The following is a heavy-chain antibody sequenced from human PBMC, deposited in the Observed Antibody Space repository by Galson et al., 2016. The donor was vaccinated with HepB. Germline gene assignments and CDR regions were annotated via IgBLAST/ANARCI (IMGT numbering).Heavy chain of an antibody. V-gene: IGHV3-23*01. CDR1: GFTFDSYA. CDR3: ANLQSSGSLYYYDYAMDV. D-gene: IGHD3-22*01. Sequence: FLRLSCAASGFTFDSYAMTWVRQAPGKGLEWVSTISGSRGGTYYADSVKGRFPISRDNSKNTLYLQMNSLRAEDTAVYYCANLQSSGSLYYYDYAMDVWGQGTTVTVSS. J-gene: IGHJ6*02. CDR2: ISGSRGGT.